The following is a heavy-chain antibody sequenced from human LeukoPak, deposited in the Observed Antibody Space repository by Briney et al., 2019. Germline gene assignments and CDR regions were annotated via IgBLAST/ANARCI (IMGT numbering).Heavy chain of an antibody. V-gene: IGHV7-4-1*02. CDR3: ARDYGDYDQSHLDY. Sequence: ASVKVSCKASGYTFTGYAMNWMRQAPGQGLEWMGWINTNTGNPTYAQGFTGRFVFSLDTSVSTAYLQISSLKAEDTAVYYCARDYGDYDQSHLDYWGQGTLVTVSS. J-gene: IGHJ4*02. D-gene: IGHD4-17*01. CDR1: GYTFTGYA. CDR2: INTNTGNP.